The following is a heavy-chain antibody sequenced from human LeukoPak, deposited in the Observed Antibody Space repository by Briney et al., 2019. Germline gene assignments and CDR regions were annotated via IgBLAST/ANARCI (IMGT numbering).Heavy chain of an antibody. CDR3: ARDGYRSGGSCYFLAPFDY. J-gene: IGHJ4*02. V-gene: IGHV1-18*01. CDR2: ISAYNGNT. CDR1: GYTFTSYG. Sequence: GASVKVSCKASGYTFTSYGISWVRQDPGQGLEWMGWISAYNGNTNYAQKLQGRVTMTTDTSTSTAYMELGSLRSDDTAVYYCARDGYRSGGSCYFLAPFDYWGQGTLVTVSS. D-gene: IGHD2-15*01.